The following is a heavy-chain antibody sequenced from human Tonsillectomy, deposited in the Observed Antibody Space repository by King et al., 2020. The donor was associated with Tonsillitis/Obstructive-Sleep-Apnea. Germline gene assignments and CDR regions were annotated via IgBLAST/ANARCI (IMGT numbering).Heavy chain of an antibody. CDR2: IYPGDSDT. CDR3: ARHGPGYCSGGSCYKYMDV. Sequence: DGQLVQSGAEVKKPGESLKISCKASGYSFIRYWIGWVRQMPGKGLEWMGIIYPGDSDTRYSPSFQGQVTISADKSINTAILQWSSLKAPDTAMYYCARHGPGYCSGGSCYKYMDVWGKGTTVTVSS. J-gene: IGHJ6*04. CDR1: GYSFIRYW. V-gene: IGHV5-51*01. D-gene: IGHD2-15*01.